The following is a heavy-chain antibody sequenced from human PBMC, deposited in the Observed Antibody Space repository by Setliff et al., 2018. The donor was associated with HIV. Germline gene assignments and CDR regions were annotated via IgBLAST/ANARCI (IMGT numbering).Heavy chain of an antibody. J-gene: IGHJ4*02. V-gene: IGHV4-39*01. Sequence: PSETLSLTCAVSGASISSTSYYWGWVRQPPGKGLEWIGSIYYSGSTYYNPSLKSRITISVDTSRNQFSLKLSSLTAAATAVYYCARPYNVNYYIRKDFDYWGQGILVTVSS. CDR2: IYYSGST. CDR1: GASISSTSYY. CDR3: ARPYNVNYYIRKDFDY. D-gene: IGHD1-26*01.